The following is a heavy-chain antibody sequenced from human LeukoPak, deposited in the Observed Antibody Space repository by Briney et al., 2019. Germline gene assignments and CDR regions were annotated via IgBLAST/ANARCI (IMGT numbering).Heavy chain of an antibody. J-gene: IGHJ5*02. CDR1: GYTFTGYY. V-gene: IGHV1-2*06. D-gene: IGHD3-3*01. Sequence: ASVKVSCKASGYTFTGYYMHWVRQAPGQGLEWMGRINPNSGGTNYALKFQGRVTMTRDTSISPAYMELSRLRSDDTAVYYCARGPDFWSGHPNWFDPWGQGTLVTVSS. CDR2: INPNSGGT. CDR3: ARGPDFWSGHPNWFDP.